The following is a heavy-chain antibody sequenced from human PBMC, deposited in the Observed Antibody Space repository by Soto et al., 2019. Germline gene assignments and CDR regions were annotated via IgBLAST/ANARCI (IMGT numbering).Heavy chain of an antibody. V-gene: IGHV4-31*02. J-gene: IGHJ4*02. Sequence: WTWIRQHPGKGLEWIGYIYYSGSTYYNPSLKSRVTISVDTSKNQFSLKLSSVTAADTAVYYCERETLKWGQGTLVTVSS. CDR3: ERETLK. CDR2: IYYSGST.